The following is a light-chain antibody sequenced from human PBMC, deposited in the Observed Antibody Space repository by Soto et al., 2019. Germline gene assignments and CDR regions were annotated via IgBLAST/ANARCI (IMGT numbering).Light chain of an antibody. V-gene: IGLV3-21*02. CDR1: NIGGKS. CDR3: SSYTSSSTLDWV. CDR2: DDG. J-gene: IGLJ3*02. Sequence: SYELTQPPSVSVAPGQTARITCGGNNIGGKSLHWYQQKPGQAPVLVVYDDGDRPSGIPERFSGSNSGNTATLTISRVEAGDEADYYCSSYTSSSTLDWVFGGGTKLTVL.